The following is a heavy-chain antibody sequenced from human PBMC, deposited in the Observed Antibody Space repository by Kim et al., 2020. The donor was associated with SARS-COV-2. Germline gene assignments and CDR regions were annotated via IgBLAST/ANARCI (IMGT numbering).Heavy chain of an antibody. CDR3: ARDRYCSF. J-gene: IGHJ4*02. V-gene: IGHV3-7*03. Sequence: YYVESVKGRFSLSRVSAKNSLYRQMNSLRVEDTAVYYCARDRYCSFWGQGTLVTVSS. D-gene: IGHD2-15*01.